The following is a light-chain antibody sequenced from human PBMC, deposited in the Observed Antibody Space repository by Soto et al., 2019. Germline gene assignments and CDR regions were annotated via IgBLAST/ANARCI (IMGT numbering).Light chain of an antibody. CDR2: LGS. J-gene: IGKJ1*01. V-gene: IGKV2-28*01. CDR3: MQALQWT. Sequence: PLSLPVTPGEPASISCRSSQSLLHSNGYNYLDWYLQKPGQSPQLLIYLGSNRSSGVPDRFSDSGSGTDFTLKISRVEAEDVGVYYCMQALQWTFGQGTKVDIK. CDR1: QSLLHSNGYNY.